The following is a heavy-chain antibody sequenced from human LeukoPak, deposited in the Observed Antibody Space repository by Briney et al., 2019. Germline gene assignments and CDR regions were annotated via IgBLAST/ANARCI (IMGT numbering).Heavy chain of an antibody. D-gene: IGHD1-26*01. CDR1: GFTFSTYR. J-gene: IGHJ4*02. CDR3: ARGGGGSYGGDLDY. V-gene: IGHV3-74*01. Sequence: PGGSLRLSCAASGFTFSTYRMHWVRQAPGKGLVWVSHMNTDGSDTSNADFVKGRFTISRDNAKNTLYLQMNSLGAEDTAVYYCARGGGGSYGGDLDYWGQGTLVTVSS. CDR2: MNTDGSDT.